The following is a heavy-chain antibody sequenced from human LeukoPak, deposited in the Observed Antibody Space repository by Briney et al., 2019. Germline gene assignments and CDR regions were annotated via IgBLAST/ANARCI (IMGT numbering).Heavy chain of an antibody. Sequence: SETLSLTCTVSGYSISSGYYWGWIRQPPGKGLEWIRSIYHSGSTYYNPSLKSRVTISVDTSKNQFSLKLSSVTAADTAVYYCARDFAGWKYYDSSGPFDYWGQGTLVTVSS. J-gene: IGHJ4*02. CDR1: GYSISSGYY. D-gene: IGHD3-22*01. V-gene: IGHV4-38-2*02. CDR3: ARDFAGWKYYDSSGPFDY. CDR2: IYHSGST.